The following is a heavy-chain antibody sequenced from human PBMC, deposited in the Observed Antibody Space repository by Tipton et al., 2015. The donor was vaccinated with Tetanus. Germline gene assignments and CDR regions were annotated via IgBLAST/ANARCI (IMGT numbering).Heavy chain of an antibody. D-gene: IGHD2-21*01. J-gene: IGHJ4*02. CDR2: IWYDGSNK. Sequence: SGFTFSSYGMHWVRQAPGKGLEWVAVIWYDGSNKYYADSVKGRFTISKDNSKNTLYLQMNSLRAEDTAVYYCARGTSRIVYYFDYWGQGTLVTVSS. CDR3: ARGTSRIVYYFDY. CDR1: GFTFSSYG. V-gene: IGHV3-33*01.